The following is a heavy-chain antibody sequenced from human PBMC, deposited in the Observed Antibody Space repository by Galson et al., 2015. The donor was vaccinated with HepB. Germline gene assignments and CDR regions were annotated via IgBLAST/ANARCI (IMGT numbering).Heavy chain of an antibody. D-gene: IGHD3-22*01. CDR2: FDPEYGET. J-gene: IGHJ4*02. Sequence: SVKVSCKVSGYTLSELSMHWVRQAPGKGLEWMGGFDPEYGETIYAQKLQAKVTMTEDTSTDTAYMELTSLRSEDTAIYYCTIEARGYFYVWGQGTLVTVS. CDR1: GYTLSELS. CDR3: TIEARGYFYV. V-gene: IGHV1-24*01.